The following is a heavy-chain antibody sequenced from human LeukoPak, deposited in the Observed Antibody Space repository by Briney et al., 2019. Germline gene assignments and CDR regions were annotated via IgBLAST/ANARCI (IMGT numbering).Heavy chain of an antibody. CDR2: IYTSGST. D-gene: IGHD4-17*01. Sequence: PSESLSLTCTVSGGSISSGSYYWSWIRQPAGKGLEWIGRIYTSGSTNYNPSLKSRVTISVDTSKNQFSLKLTSVTAADTAVYYCARDWGLYGDYYDYWGQGTLVTVSS. CDR1: GGSISSGSYY. J-gene: IGHJ4*02. CDR3: ARDWGLYGDYYDY. V-gene: IGHV4-61*02.